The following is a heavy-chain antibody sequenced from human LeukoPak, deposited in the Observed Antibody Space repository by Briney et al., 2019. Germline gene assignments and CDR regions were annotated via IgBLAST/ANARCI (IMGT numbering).Heavy chain of an antibody. CDR1: GFTFSSYV. J-gene: IGHJ4*02. Sequence: GRSLRLSCAASGFTFSSYVMHWVRQAPGKGLEWVAFISYGGGNKYYADSVKGRFTISRDNSKNTLYLQMNSLRTEDTAVYYCAKDLGYSGSYIDCWGQGTLVTVSS. CDR3: AKDLGYSGSYIDC. D-gene: IGHD1-26*01. CDR2: ISYGGGNK. V-gene: IGHV3-30*18.